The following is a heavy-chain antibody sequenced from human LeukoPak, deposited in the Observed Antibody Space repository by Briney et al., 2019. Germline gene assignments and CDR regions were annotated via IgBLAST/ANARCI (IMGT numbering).Heavy chain of an antibody. D-gene: IGHD1-26*01. CDR1: GFTFSSYG. Sequence: GGSLRLSCAASGFTFSSYGMHWDRQAPGKGLEWVAVIWYDGSNKYYADSVKGRFTISRDNSKNTLYLQMNSLRAEDTAVYYCAKPLVSGSYYFDYWGQGTLVTVSS. CDR2: IWYDGSNK. CDR3: AKPLVSGSYYFDY. V-gene: IGHV3-33*06. J-gene: IGHJ4*02.